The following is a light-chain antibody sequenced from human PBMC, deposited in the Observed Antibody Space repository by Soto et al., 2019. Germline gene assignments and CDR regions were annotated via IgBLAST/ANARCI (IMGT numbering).Light chain of an antibody. V-gene: IGLV2-14*01. J-gene: IGLJ3*02. CDR1: SSDIGAYNY. CDR2: EVS. CDR3: SSYTGTYTWV. Sequence: QSALTQPASVSGSPGQSITISCTGTSSDIGAYNYVSWYQQHPGKAPKLIFYEVSNRPSGVSDRFSGSKSGNTASLTISGLQAEDEADYYCSSYTGTYTWVFGGGTKVTVL.